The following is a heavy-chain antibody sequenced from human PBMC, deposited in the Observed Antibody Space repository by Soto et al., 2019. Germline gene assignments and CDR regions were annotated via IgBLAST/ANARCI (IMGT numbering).Heavy chain of an antibody. Sequence: GESLKISCKGSGYSFTSYWIGWVRQMPGKGLEWMGIIYPGDSDTRYSPSFQGQVTISADKSISTAYLQWSSLKASDTAMYYCARRYDDSSGYYWYHDAFDIWGQGTMVTVS. CDR1: GYSFTSYW. J-gene: IGHJ3*02. V-gene: IGHV5-51*01. D-gene: IGHD3-22*01. CDR2: IYPGDSDT. CDR3: ARRYDDSSGYYWYHDAFDI.